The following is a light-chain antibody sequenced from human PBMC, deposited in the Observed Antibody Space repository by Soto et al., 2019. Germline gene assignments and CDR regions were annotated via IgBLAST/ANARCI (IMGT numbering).Light chain of an antibody. CDR2: ANH. CDR1: SSNIGSNT. V-gene: IGLV1-44*01. Sequence: QSVLTQPPSASETPGHTVTISCSGSSSNIGSNTVNWYQQVPGTAPKLLMYANHYRPSGVPDRFSGSKSGTSASLAISGLQSEDEGDYFCAVWDDSLNGVVFGGGTKLTVL. J-gene: IGLJ2*01. CDR3: AVWDDSLNGVV.